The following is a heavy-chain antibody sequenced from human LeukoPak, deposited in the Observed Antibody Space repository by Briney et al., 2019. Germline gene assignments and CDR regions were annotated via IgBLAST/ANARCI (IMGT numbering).Heavy chain of an antibody. CDR2: ISAYNGNT. Sequence: ASVKVSRKASGYTFTSYGISWVRQAPGQGLEWMGWISAYNGNTNYAQKLQGRVTMTTDTSTSTAYMELRSLRSDDTAVYYCAREVSSGWYVNQYNWFDPWGQGTLVTVSS. CDR1: GYTFTSYG. J-gene: IGHJ5*02. D-gene: IGHD6-19*01. CDR3: AREVSSGWYVNQYNWFDP. V-gene: IGHV1-18*01.